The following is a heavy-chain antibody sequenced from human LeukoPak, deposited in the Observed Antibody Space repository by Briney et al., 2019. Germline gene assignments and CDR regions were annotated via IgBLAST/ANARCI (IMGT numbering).Heavy chain of an antibody. Sequence: PGGSLRLSCAASGFTVSHNYMSWVRQAPGKGLEWVSVIYSGGSTNYADSVKGRFTTSRDNSKNTLYLQMNSLRAEDTAVYYCARDLSGPLDYWGQGTLVTVSS. D-gene: IGHD5-12*01. J-gene: IGHJ4*02. CDR2: IYSGGST. CDR1: GFTVSHNY. V-gene: IGHV3-66*01. CDR3: ARDLSGPLDY.